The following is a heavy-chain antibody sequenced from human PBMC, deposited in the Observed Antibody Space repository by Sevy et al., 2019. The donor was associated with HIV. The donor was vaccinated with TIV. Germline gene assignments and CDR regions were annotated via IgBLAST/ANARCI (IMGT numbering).Heavy chain of an antibody. J-gene: IGHJ3*02. CDR2: INPNSGGT. CDR3: ASLSGYYYDSSRYYNTDAFDI. D-gene: IGHD3-22*01. Sequence: ASVKVSCKASGYTFTDYFMHWVRQAPGQGLEWMGWINPNSGGTNYAQRFRGRVTMTRYTSISTAYMELSRLRSDDTAVYYCASLSGYYYDSSRYYNTDAFDIWGQGTMVTVSS. V-gene: IGHV1-2*02. CDR1: GYTFTDYF.